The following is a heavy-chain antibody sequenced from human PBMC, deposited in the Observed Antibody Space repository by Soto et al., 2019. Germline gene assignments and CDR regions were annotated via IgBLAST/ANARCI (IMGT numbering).Heavy chain of an antibody. Sequence: QVQLVQSGAEVKKPGSSVKVSCKASGGTFSSYAISWVRQAPGQGLEWMGGIIPIFGTANYAQKFQGRVTLTAAESTSTAYMELSSLSSEDTAVYYCARVGDRDNFVTRPGMDVWGQWTTVTVSS. CDR3: ARVGDRDNFVTRPGMDV. CDR1: GGTFSSYA. V-gene: IGHV1-69*01. D-gene: IGHD1-1*01. CDR2: IIPIFGTA. J-gene: IGHJ6*02.